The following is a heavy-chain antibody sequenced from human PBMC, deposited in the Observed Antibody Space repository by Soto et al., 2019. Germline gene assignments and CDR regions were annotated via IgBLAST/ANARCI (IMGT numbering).Heavy chain of an antibody. D-gene: IGHD1-26*01. CDR1: GFTFSSYG. CDR2: ISGSGGST. J-gene: IGHJ4*02. V-gene: IGHV3-23*01. Sequence: GGSLRLSCEASGFTFSSYGMTWIRQAPGKGLEWVSAISGSGGSTFYADSLGGRFTITRDNSKNSLYLQMNSLRAEDTAFYYCVRGASLNFDYWGQGTLVTVSS. CDR3: VRGASLNFDY.